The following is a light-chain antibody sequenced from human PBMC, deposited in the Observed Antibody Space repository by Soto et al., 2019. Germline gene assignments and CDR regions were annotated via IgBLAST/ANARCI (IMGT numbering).Light chain of an antibody. CDR1: QSVSSN. J-gene: IGKJ5*01. CDR3: QQRHMWPIT. CDR2: GAS. Sequence: EIVMTQSPATLSVSPGERATLSCRASQSVSSNLAWYQQKPGQAPRLLIYGASHRATGIPPRFSGSGSGTDFTLTISSLEPEDSAVYYCQQRHMWPITFGQGTRLEIK. V-gene: IGKV3-11*01.